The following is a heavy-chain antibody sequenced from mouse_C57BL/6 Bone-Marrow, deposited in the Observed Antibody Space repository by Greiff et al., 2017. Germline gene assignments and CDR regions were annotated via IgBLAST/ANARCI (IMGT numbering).Heavy chain of an antibody. CDR3: ARDHYYGSSYVAWFAY. CDR1: GFTFSDYG. Sequence: DVKLVESGGGLVKPGGSLKLSCAASGFTFSDYGMHWVRQAPEKGLEWVAYISSGSSTIYYADTVKGRFTISRDNAKNTLFLQMTSLRSEDTAMYYCARDHYYGSSYVAWFAYWGQGTLVTVS. CDR2: ISSGSSTI. V-gene: IGHV5-17*01. J-gene: IGHJ3*01. D-gene: IGHD1-1*01.